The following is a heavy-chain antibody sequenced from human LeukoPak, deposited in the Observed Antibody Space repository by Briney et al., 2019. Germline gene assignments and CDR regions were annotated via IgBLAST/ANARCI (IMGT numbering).Heavy chain of an antibody. CDR3: ANGYRSSYGSGSYSFDY. D-gene: IGHD3-10*01. CDR1: GFTFSSYA. CDR2: ISGSGGST. J-gene: IGHJ4*02. V-gene: IGHV3-23*01. Sequence: GGSLRLSCAASGFTFSSYAMSWVRQVPGKGLEWVSVISGSGGSTYYADSVKGRFTISRDNSKNTLYLQMNSLRAEDTAVYYCANGYRSSYGSGSYSFDYWGQGTLVTVSS.